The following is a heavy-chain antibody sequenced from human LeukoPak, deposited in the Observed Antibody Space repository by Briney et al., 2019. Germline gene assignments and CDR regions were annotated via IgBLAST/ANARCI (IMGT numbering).Heavy chain of an antibody. Sequence: PSETLSLTCTVSGGSISSSSYYWGWIRQPPGKGLEWIGSIYYSGSTYYNPSLKSRVTISVDTSKNQFSLKLSSVTAADTAVYYCARRPPRQWLVRGWFDPWGQGTLVTVSS. J-gene: IGHJ5*02. D-gene: IGHD6-19*01. V-gene: IGHV4-39*07. CDR3: ARRPPRQWLVRGWFDP. CDR2: IYYSGST. CDR1: GGSISSSSYY.